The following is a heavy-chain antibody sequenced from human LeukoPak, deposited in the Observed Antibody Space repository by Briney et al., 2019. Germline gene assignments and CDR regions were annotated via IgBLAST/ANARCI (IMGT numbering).Heavy chain of an antibody. V-gene: IGHV3-23*01. D-gene: IGHD3-22*01. Sequence: GGSLRLSCAASGFTFSSYAMSWVRQAPGKGLEWGSAISGSGGSTYYADSVKGRFTISRDNSKNTLYLQMNSLRAEDTAVYYCAKVMNYYDSSGYYGSAYFDYWGQGTLVTVSS. CDR1: GFTFSSYA. CDR3: AKVMNYYDSSGYYGSAYFDY. J-gene: IGHJ4*02. CDR2: ISGSGGST.